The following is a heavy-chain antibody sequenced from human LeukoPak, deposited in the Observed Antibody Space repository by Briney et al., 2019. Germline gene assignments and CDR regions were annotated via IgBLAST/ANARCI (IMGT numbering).Heavy chain of an antibody. V-gene: IGHV1-18*01. J-gene: IGHJ4*02. Sequence: ASVKVSFKASGYTFTSYGISWVRQAPGQGLEWMGWISAYNGNTNYAQKLQGRVTMTTDTSTSTAYMELRSLRSDDTAVYYCARVPLVGATPRWVSRFDYWGQGTLVTVSS. CDR1: GYTFTSYG. CDR3: ARVPLVGATPRWVSRFDY. D-gene: IGHD1-26*01. CDR2: ISAYNGNT.